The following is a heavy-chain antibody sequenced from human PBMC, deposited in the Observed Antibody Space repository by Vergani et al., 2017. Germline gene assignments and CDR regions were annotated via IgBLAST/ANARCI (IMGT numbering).Heavy chain of an antibody. J-gene: IGHJ6*02. CDR1: GFPLDNGYY. CDR3: ARVMGRDEASTGYRLEGMDI. CDR2: IYRTGRT. V-gene: IGHV4-38-2*01. Sequence: QVQLQESGPGLVKPSETLSLTCAVSGFPLDNGYYWDWTRQPPGKGLEWIGSIYRTGRTHFNPSLRSRVTISVDTSNNHFYLRLNSLTAADTAVYFCARVMGRDEASTGYRLEGMDIWGQGTTVAISS. D-gene: IGHD3-9*01.